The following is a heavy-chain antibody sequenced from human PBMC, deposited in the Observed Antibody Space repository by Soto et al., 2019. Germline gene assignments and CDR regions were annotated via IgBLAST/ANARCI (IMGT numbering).Heavy chain of an antibody. V-gene: IGHV1-24*01. Sequence: ASVKVSCKVSGYTLTELSMHWVRQAPGKGLEWMGGFDPEDGETIYAQKFQGRVTMTEDTSTDTAYIELSSLRSEDTAVYYCATPRYGSGSYYMWGQGTLVTVSS. CDR1: GYTLTELS. CDR3: ATPRYGSGSYYM. J-gene: IGHJ4*02. CDR2: FDPEDGET. D-gene: IGHD3-10*01.